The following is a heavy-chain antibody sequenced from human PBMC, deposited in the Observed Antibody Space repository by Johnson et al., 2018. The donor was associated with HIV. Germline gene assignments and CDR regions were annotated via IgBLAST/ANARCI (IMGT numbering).Heavy chain of an antibody. D-gene: IGHD3-22*01. CDR1: GFTVSSNY. CDR3: ARAQGGVYYYTSGYSPCGALDI. V-gene: IGHV3-7*03. Sequence: VQLVESGGGVVQPRRSLRLSCAASGFTVSSNYMSWVRQAPGTGLEWVATIKQDGSEKYYVDSVKGRLTISRAKAKNSLYLQMKRLRAEDTSVYYCARAQGGVYYYTSGYSPCGALDIWGQGTLVTVSS. J-gene: IGHJ3*02. CDR2: IKQDGSEK.